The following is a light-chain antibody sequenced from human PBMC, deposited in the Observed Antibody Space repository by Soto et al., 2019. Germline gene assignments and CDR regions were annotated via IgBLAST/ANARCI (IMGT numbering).Light chain of an antibody. CDR1: QSIAAS. Sequence: DVQMTQSPSTLSASVGDSVTITCRASQSIAASLAWYQLKPWEAPKLLIYDVSNLESGVPSRFSGSGSGTEFSLTIRSLHPDDFATYYCQQYDYSRTFGQGTKVEIK. CDR3: QQYDYSRT. J-gene: IGKJ1*01. V-gene: IGKV1-5*01. CDR2: DVS.